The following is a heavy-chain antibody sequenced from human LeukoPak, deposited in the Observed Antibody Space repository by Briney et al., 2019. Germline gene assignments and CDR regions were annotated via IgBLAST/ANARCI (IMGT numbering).Heavy chain of an antibody. V-gene: IGHV3-33*01. CDR2: IWNDGSKK. CDR1: GFTFSTFG. D-gene: IGHD3-3*01. CDR3: ARVSLEGGY. Sequence: GRSLRLSCAASGFTFSTFGMHWVRRAPGKGLEWVAVIWNDGSKKFYADSVKGGFTIPRHISKNTLYLQMKRLRAEDTALYYCARVSLEGGYWGQGAMVTVSS. J-gene: IGHJ4*02.